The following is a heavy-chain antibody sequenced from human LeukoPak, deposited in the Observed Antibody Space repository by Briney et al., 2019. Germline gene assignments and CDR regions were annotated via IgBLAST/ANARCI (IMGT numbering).Heavy chain of an antibody. CDR1: GFTFSSYS. Sequence: PGGSLRLSCAASGFTFSSYSMNWVRQAPGKGLEWVSFISSSSRYIYYADSAKGRFSISRDNAKNSLYLQMNSLRAEDTAVYYCARDSDYGGYVLDCWGQGTLVTVSS. V-gene: IGHV3-21*06. D-gene: IGHD4-23*01. J-gene: IGHJ4*02. CDR2: ISSSSRYI. CDR3: ARDSDYGGYVLDC.